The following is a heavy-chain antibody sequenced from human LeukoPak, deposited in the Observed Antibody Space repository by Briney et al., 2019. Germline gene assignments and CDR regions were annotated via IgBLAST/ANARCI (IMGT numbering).Heavy chain of an antibody. D-gene: IGHD1-1*01. Sequence: KASETLSLTCGGYGGSLSGYYWNSIRQPPGKGLEWIGEINHRGSAHYKPSLKSRVTISLDTSKNQFSLTLSFVTAADTALYYCARGNSGGAFGDFYYFMDVWGKGTTVSVSS. J-gene: IGHJ6*03. V-gene: IGHV4-34*01. CDR1: GGSLSGYY. CDR3: ARGNSGGAFGDFYYFMDV. CDR2: INHRGSA.